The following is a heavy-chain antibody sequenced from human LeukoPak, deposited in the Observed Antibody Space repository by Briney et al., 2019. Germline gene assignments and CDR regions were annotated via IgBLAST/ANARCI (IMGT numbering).Heavy chain of an antibody. J-gene: IGHJ1*01. V-gene: IGHV4-59*01. Sequence: SETLSLTCTVSGVSISSYYWSWIRQPPGKGLEWIGYIYYSGSTNYNPSLKSRVTISVDTSKNQFSLKLSSVTAADTAVYYCVRGKGYFQHWGQGTLVTVSS. CDR1: GVSISSYY. CDR2: IYYSGST. CDR3: VRGKGYFQH.